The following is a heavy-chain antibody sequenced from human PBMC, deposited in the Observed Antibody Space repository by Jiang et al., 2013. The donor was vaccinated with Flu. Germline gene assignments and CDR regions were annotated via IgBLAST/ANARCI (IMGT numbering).Heavy chain of an antibody. Sequence: QSGSELERKPGASVKVSCKASGYTFTSYAMNWVRQAPGQGLEWMGWINTNTGNPTYAQGFTGRFVFSLDTSVSTAYLQISSLKAEDTAVYYCARDLKRDGSGQSLRLVAYWGQGTLVTVSS. CDR3: ARDLKRDGSGQSLRLVAY. CDR2: INTNTGNP. D-gene: IGHD3-10*01. J-gene: IGHJ4*02. V-gene: IGHV7-4-1*02. CDR1: GYTFTSYA.